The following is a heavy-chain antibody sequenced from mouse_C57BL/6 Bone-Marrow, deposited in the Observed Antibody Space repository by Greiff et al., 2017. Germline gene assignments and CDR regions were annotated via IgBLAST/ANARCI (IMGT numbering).Heavy chain of an antibody. CDR3: ARWVPYDFGY. V-gene: IGHV5-4*01. CDR2: ISDGGSYT. D-gene: IGHD1-1*01. J-gene: IGHJ2*01. Sequence: EVHLVESGGGLVKPGGSLTLSCAASGFTFSSYAMSWVRQTPEKRLEWVATISDGGSYTYYPDNVKGRVTISRDNAKTNLYLQMRHLKSEDTAMYFWARWVPYDFGYWGQGTTLTVSS. CDR1: GFTFSSYA.